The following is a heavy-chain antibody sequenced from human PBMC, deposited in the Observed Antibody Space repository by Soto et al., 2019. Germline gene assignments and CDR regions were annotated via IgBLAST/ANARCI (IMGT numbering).Heavy chain of an antibody. V-gene: IGHV4-30-4*01. J-gene: IGHJ5*02. Sequence: SETLSLTCTVSGGSISSGDYYWSWIRQPPGKGLEWIGYIYYSGSTYYNPSLKSRVTISVDTSKNQFSLKLSSVTAADTAVYYCARVVACSGGSCFFSWFDPWGQGTLVTSPQ. D-gene: IGHD2-15*01. CDR2: IYYSGST. CDR3: ARVVACSGGSCFFSWFDP. CDR1: GGSISSGDYY.